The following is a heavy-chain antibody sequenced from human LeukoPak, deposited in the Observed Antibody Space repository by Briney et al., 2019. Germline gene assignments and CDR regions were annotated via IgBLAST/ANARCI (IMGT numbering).Heavy chain of an antibody. CDR3: AGDLHRWGSV. V-gene: IGHV3-48*03. CDR1: GFTFSSYE. D-gene: IGHD3-16*01. CDR2: ISSSGSTI. Sequence: GGSLRLSCEASGFTFSSYEMNWVRQAPGKGLEWVSYISSSGSTIYYADYVKGRFTITRDDAKNSVYLQMNSLRVEDTAVYCCAGDLHRWGSVGGQGTLVTVSS. J-gene: IGHJ4*02.